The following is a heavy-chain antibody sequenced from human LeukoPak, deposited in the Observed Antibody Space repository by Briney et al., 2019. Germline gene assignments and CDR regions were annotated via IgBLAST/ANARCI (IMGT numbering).Heavy chain of an antibody. Sequence: PSQTLSLTCTVSGGSISSASYYWSWIRQPAGKGLQWIGRIYTSGSTYYNPSLKSRVTISVDMSKNQFSLKLSSVTAADTAVYYCAREREGPYGYLDYWGQGTLVTVSS. V-gene: IGHV4-61*02. CDR3: AREREGPYGYLDY. D-gene: IGHD4-17*01. CDR2: IYTSGST. J-gene: IGHJ4*02. CDR1: GGSISSASYY.